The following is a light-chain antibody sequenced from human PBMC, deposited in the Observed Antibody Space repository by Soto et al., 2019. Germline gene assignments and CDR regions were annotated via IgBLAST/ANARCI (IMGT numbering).Light chain of an antibody. CDR1: SSDVGGYNY. V-gene: IGLV2-14*01. CDR2: DVS. Sequence: QSALTRPASVSGSPGQSITISCTGTSSDVGGYNYVSWYQQHPGKAPKLMIYDVSHRPSGVSNRFSGSKSGNTASLTISGIQAEYEAHYYYSSYTSSSLYVFGTGTKVTVL. CDR3: SSYTSSSLYV. J-gene: IGLJ1*01.